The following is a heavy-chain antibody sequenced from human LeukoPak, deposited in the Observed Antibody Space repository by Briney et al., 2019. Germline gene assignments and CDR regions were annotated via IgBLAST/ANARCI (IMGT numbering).Heavy chain of an antibody. D-gene: IGHD6-19*01. CDR2: INPISGVT. CDR3: ARVGSSGWYHWFDP. CDR1: GYTLIDLA. Sequence: ASVKVSCKVSGYTLIDLAMHWVRQAPGKGLEWMGWINPISGVTGSAQKFQGRVTMTRDKSISTVYMELSRLTSDDTAIYFCARVGSSGWYHWFDPWGQGTLVTVSS. J-gene: IGHJ5*02. V-gene: IGHV1-2*02.